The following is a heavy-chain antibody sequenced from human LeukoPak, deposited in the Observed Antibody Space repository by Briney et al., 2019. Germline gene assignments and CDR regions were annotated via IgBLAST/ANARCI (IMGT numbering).Heavy chain of an antibody. CDR3: AKEDCGVDCSTFDY. CDR1: GGSISSYY. Sequence: LSLTCTVSGGSISSYYWSWVRQAPGKGLEWVSAISGSGGTTYYADSVKGRFTISRDNSKSTLYLQMNSLRAEDTAVYYCAKEDCGVDCSTFDYWGQGTLVTVSS. CDR2: ISGSGGTT. V-gene: IGHV3-23*01. J-gene: IGHJ4*02. D-gene: IGHD2-21*02.